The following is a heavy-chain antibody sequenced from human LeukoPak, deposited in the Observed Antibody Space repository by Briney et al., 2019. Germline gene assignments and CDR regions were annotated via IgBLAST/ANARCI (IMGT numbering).Heavy chain of an antibody. V-gene: IGHV4-39*01. J-gene: IGHJ5*02. CDR1: GGSISSSSYY. CDR2: IYYSGST. Sequence: SETLSLTCTVSGGSISSSSYYWGWIRQPPGKGLEWIGSIYYSGSTYYNPSLKSRVTISVDTSKTQFSLKLSSVTAADTAVYYCARPRGVVVVAATMWFDPWGQGTLDTVSS. CDR3: ARPRGVVVVAATMWFDP. D-gene: IGHD2-15*01.